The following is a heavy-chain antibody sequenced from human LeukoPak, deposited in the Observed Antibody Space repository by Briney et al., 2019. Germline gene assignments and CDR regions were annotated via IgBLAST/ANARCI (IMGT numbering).Heavy chain of an antibody. CDR3: ARGNGYFDSLNYYYYGMDV. Sequence: GGSLRLSCAASGFTFSDHYMDWVRQAPGKGLEWVGRTRNKANSYTTEYAASVKGRFTISRDDSKNSLYLQMNSLKTEDTAVYCCARGNGYFDSLNYYYYGMDVWGQGTTVTVSS. J-gene: IGHJ6*02. V-gene: IGHV3-72*01. CDR1: GFTFSDHY. D-gene: IGHD3-9*01. CDR2: TRNKANSYTT.